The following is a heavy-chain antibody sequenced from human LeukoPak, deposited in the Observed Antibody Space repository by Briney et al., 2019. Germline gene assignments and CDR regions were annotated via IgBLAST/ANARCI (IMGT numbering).Heavy chain of an antibody. CDR1: GFTFSSYG. D-gene: IGHD2-21*02. J-gene: IGHJ6*02. V-gene: IGHV3-30*02. Sequence: GGSLRLSCAASGFTFSSYGVHWVRQAPGKGLEWVAYIRYDGSNKYYADSVKGRFTISRDKSKNTLYLQMNSLRAEDTAVYYCAKDRGVVVTVHYGMDVWGQGTTVTVSS. CDR3: AKDRGVVVTVHYGMDV. CDR2: IRYDGSNK.